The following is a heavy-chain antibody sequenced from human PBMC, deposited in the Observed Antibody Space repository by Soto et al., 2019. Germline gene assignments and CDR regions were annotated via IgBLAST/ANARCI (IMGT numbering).Heavy chain of an antibody. CDR2: LSNNGINA. J-gene: IGHJ4*02. D-gene: IGHD2-21*01. CDR3: ARESSISVAAPGY. Sequence: QVALVESGGGVVQPGRSLRLSCAASGFTFSTYTMHWVRQAPGKGLEWVAALSNNGINADYADSVKGRFTISRDNSKNTLFLQINSIRAEDTAVYYCARESSISVAAPGYWGQGALVTVSS. CDR1: GFTFSTYT. V-gene: IGHV3-30-3*01.